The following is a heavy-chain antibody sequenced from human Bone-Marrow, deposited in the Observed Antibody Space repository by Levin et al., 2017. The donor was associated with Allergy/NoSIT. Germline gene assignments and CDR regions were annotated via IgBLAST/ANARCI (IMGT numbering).Heavy chain of an antibody. D-gene: IGHD3-16*01. J-gene: IGHJ4*02. V-gene: IGHV3-74*01. CDR1: GFTFSDYW. CDR2: IDYDGDVR. CDR3: ARNNWGIDY. Sequence: GGSLRLSCAASGFTFSDYWMHWVRQAPGKGLVWVSRIDYDGDVRSYADSVRGRFTISRDNAKNMLYLQMDSLRGDDTAIYYCARNNWGIDYWGQGALVTVSS.